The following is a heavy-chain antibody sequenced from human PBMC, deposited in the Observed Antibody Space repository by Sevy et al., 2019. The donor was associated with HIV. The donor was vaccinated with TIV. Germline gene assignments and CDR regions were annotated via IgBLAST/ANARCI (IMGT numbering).Heavy chain of an antibody. CDR3: AREGEYCSSTSCFYYYYYYGMDV. J-gene: IGHJ6*02. D-gene: IGHD2-2*01. CDR1: GFTFSSYS. V-gene: IGHV3-21*01. CDR2: ISSSSSYI. Sequence: GGSLRLSCAASGFTFSSYSMNWVRQAPGKGLEWVSSISSSSSYIYYEDSGKGGFTISRDNAKNSLYLHMNSLGAEDTAVYYCAREGEYCSSTSCFYYYYYYGMDVWGQGTTVTVSS.